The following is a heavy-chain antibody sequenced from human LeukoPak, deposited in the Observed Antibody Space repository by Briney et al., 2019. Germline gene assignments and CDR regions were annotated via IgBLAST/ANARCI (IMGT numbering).Heavy chain of an antibody. CDR1: GGSISNNY. D-gene: IGHD3-10*01. Sequence: SETLSLTCTVSGGSISNNYWNWIRLPPGKGLEWIGYIYYSGSTHYNPSLKSRVTISVDTSKNQFSLKLSSVTAADTAVYYCARGGRHTGSFDYWGQGTLVTVSS. J-gene: IGHJ4*02. CDR2: IYYSGST. CDR3: ARGGRHTGSFDY. V-gene: IGHV4-59*12.